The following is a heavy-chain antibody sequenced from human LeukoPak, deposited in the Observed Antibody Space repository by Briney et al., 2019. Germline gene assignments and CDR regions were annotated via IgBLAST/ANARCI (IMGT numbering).Heavy chain of an antibody. D-gene: IGHD1-26*01. CDR3: ARDDSGSYWHYFHY. V-gene: IGHV3-21*01. Sequence: PWGSLRLTCAASVFTFRSYTMNWVRQPPGKGLEWVSSISLSSSYISYANTVKGRFTIYRDNPKKSLYLQMNSLRAEGTAVYYCARDDSGSYWHYFHYWGQGTLVTVSS. J-gene: IGHJ4*02. CDR1: VFTFRSYT. CDR2: ISLSSSYI.